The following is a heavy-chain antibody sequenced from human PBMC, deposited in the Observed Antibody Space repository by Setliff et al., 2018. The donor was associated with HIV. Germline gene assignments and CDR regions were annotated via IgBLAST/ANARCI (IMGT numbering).Heavy chain of an antibody. J-gene: IGHJ4*02. CDR3: ASPASGGSSGQYHY. CDR1: GGSISSGSYY. Sequence: PSETLSLTCTVSGGSISSGSYYWSWIRQPAGKGLEWIGRIYTSGSTNYNPSLKSRTTISVDTSKNEFSLKLSSVTAADTAVYYCASPASGGSSGQYHYWGQGTLVTVSS. D-gene: IGHD6-19*01. V-gene: IGHV4-61*02. CDR2: IYTSGST.